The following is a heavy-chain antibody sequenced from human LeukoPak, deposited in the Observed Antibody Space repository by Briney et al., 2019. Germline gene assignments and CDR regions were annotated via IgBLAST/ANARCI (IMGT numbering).Heavy chain of an antibody. D-gene: IGHD3-3*01. Sequence: SETLSLTCTVSGGSISSYYWSWIRQPPGKGLEWIGYIYYSGSTNYKSSLKSRVTISVDTSKNQFSLKLSSVTAADTAVYYCATSIFGVVIPPMDVWGKGTTVTVSS. CDR3: ATSIFGVVIPPMDV. V-gene: IGHV4-59*01. CDR2: IYYSGST. J-gene: IGHJ6*03. CDR1: GGSISSYY.